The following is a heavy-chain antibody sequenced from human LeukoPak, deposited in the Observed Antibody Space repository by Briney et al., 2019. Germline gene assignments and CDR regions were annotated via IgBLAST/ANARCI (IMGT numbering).Heavy chain of an antibody. CDR2: VYPLDSET. Sequence: GESLKISCQGSGYSFTSYWIGWVRQMPGKGLEWMGLVYPLDSETRYGPSFQGQVTISADKSTSSAFLQWDSLKASDTAMYYCVRHNTGADYWGQGTLVTVSS. V-gene: IGHV5-51*01. CDR3: VRHNTGADY. CDR1: GYSFTSYW. J-gene: IGHJ4*02. D-gene: IGHD1-14*01.